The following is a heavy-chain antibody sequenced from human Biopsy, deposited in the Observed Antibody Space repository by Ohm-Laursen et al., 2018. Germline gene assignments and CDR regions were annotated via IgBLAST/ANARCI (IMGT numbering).Heavy chain of an antibody. J-gene: IGHJ4*02. CDR2: ITHSGYT. CDR1: SGSFSSNY. Sequence: SDTLSLTCTVYSGSFSSNYWTWIRQPPGKGLERIGEITHSGYTNYNPSLKSRVTVSVDTSKNQFSLKLSSVTAAETAVYYCASRLYGPNPIDYWGQGTPVTVSS. V-gene: IGHV4-34*01. CDR3: ASRLYGPNPIDY. D-gene: IGHD2-8*01.